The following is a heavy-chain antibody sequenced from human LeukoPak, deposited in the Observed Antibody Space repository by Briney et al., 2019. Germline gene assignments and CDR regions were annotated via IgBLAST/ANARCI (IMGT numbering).Heavy chain of an antibody. CDR3: ASPRGYYDSSGYLSNWFDP. CDR2: IYHSGST. D-gene: IGHD3-22*01. Sequence: SETLSLTCAVSGYSISSGYHWGWIRQPPGKGLEWIGSIYHSGSTYYNPSLKSRVTISVDTSKNQFSLKLSSVTAADTAVYYCASPRGYYDSSGYLSNWFDPWGQGTLVTVSP. J-gene: IGHJ5*02. CDR1: GYSISSGYH. V-gene: IGHV4-38-2*01.